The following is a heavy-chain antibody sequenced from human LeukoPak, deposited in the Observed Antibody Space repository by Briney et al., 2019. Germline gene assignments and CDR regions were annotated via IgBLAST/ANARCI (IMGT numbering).Heavy chain of an antibody. Sequence: SVKVSCKASGGTFSSYAISWVRQAPGQALEWMGGIIPIFGTANYAQKFQGRVTITTDESTSTAYMELSSLRSEDTAVYYCAAASSGYSLFDYWGQGTLVTVSS. D-gene: IGHD3-22*01. J-gene: IGHJ4*02. V-gene: IGHV1-69*05. CDR3: AAASSGYSLFDY. CDR2: IIPIFGTA. CDR1: GGTFSSYA.